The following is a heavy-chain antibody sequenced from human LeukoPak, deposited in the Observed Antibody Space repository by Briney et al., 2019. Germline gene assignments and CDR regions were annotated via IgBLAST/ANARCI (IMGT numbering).Heavy chain of an antibody. CDR2: INPSGGST. J-gene: IGHJ4*02. CDR3: ASRPVDTAMGYYFDY. V-gene: IGHV1-46*01. D-gene: IGHD5-18*01. CDR1: GYTFTSYY. Sequence: ASVKVSCKASGYTFTSYYMHWVRQAPGQGLEWMGIINPSGGSTSYAQKFQGRVTMTRDTSTSTVYMELSSLRSEDTAVYYCASRPVDTAMGYYFDYWGQGTLATVSS.